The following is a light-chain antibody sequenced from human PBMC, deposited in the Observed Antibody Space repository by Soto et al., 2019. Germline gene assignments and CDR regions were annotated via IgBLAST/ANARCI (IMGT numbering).Light chain of an antibody. Sequence: DIQMTQSPSTLSASVGDRVTITCRASQSISSWLVWYQQKPGKAPKLLIYKASSLESGVPSRFSGSGSGTEFTLTISSLQPDDFATYYCQQYNSYSGTFGGGTKVEIK. V-gene: IGKV1-5*03. CDR2: KAS. CDR1: QSISSW. J-gene: IGKJ4*01. CDR3: QQYNSYSGT.